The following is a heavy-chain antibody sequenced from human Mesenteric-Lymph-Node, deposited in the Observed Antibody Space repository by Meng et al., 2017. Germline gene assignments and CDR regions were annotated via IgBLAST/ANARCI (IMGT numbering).Heavy chain of an antibody. CDR2: ISGSGGST. CDR1: GFTLSDYY. D-gene: IGHD2-15*01. CDR3: AKALDIVVVVAAADY. Sequence: GESLKISCAASGFTLSDYYMNWVRQAPGKGLEWVSAISGSGGSTYYADSVKGRFTISRDNSKNTLYLQMNSLRAEDTAVYYCAKALDIVVVVAAADYWGQGTLVTVSS. V-gene: IGHV3-23*01. J-gene: IGHJ4*02.